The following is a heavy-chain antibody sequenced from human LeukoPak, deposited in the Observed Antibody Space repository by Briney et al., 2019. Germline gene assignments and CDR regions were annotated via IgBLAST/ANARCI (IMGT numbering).Heavy chain of an antibody. V-gene: IGHV1-2*02. CDR2: MNPNSGDT. CDR1: GYTFTAYN. J-gene: IGHJ4*02. CDR3: LRGGGRSYYDY. Sequence: ASVKVSCKPSGYTFTAYNIHWVRQAPGQGLEWMGWMNPNSGDTNYAQNFQGRVTMTRDTSISTAYMELSSLRSDDTAVYFCLRGGGRSYYDYWGQGTPVTVSS. D-gene: IGHD2-15*01.